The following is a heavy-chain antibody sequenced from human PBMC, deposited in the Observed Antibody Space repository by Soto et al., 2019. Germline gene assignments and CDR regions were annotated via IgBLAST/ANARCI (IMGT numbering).Heavy chain of an antibody. CDR1: GFTFSSYA. CDR2: ISFDGSNK. J-gene: IGHJ4*02. Sequence: PGGSLRLSCAASGFTFSSYAMHWVRQAPGKGLEWVAVISFDGSNKYYADTVKGRFNNSRDNSKNTLHLKKNRLRAEDTALFYCARVSIEGVITAYYFDYWGQGTLVTVSS. D-gene: IGHD3-22*01. CDR3: ARVSIEGVITAYYFDY. V-gene: IGHV3-30-3*01.